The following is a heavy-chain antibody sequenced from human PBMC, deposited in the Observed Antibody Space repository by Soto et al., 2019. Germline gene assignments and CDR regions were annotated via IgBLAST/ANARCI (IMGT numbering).Heavy chain of an antibody. CDR2: IYYSGST. D-gene: IGHD6-13*01. J-gene: IGHJ5*02. CDR3: ARAEIAAAGTGDWFDP. Sequence: SEILSLTCTVSGGSISNYYWSWIRQPPGKGLEWIGYIYYSGSTNYNPSLKSRVTISVDTSKNQFSLKLSSVTAADTAVYYCARAEIAAAGTGDWFDPWGQGTLVTVSS. CDR1: GGSISNYY. V-gene: IGHV4-59*12.